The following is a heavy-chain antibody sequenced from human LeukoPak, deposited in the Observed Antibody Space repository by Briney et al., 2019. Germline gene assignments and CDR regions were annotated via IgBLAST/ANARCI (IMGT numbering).Heavy chain of an antibody. V-gene: IGHV5-51*01. CDR2: IYPGDSDT. J-gene: IGHJ5*02. Sequence: GESLKISCKGSGYSFTNYWIAWVRQMPGRGLEWMGIIYPGDSDTRYSPSFQGQVTISADKSISTAYLLWSSLKASDTAMYLCARLAVAGPVSPLDPWGQGTLVTVSS. D-gene: IGHD6-19*01. CDR1: GYSFTNYW. CDR3: ARLAVAGPVSPLDP.